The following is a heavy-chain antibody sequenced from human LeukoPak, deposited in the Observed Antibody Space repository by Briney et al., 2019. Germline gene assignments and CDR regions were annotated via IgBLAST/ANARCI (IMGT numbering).Heavy chain of an antibody. Sequence: ASVKVSCKASGYTFTSYGISWVRQAPGQGLEWMGWISAYNGNTNYAQKLQGRVTMTTDTSTSTAYMELRSLRSDDTAVYYCARVDGRTVNGKHGMDVWGQGTTVTVSS. CDR2: ISAYNGNT. CDR1: GYTFTSYG. CDR3: ARVDGRTVNGKHGMDV. J-gene: IGHJ6*02. V-gene: IGHV1-18*01. D-gene: IGHD4-17*01.